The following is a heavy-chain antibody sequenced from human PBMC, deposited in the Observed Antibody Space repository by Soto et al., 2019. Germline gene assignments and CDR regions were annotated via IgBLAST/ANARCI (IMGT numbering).Heavy chain of an antibody. Sequence: DVQLVQSGGGRVNPGGSLRVSCAASGFTFSRYGFHWVRQAPGKGLEWVSSISSPSGEAFYADSVRGRFTISRDNAKSSLYLQIDSLRVEDSALYYGARGGWYQLSLGGYWGQGILVTVSS. CDR2: ISSPSGEA. J-gene: IGHJ4*02. CDR3: ARGGWYQLSLGGY. CDR1: GFTFSRYG. V-gene: IGHV3-21*06. D-gene: IGHD2-15*01.